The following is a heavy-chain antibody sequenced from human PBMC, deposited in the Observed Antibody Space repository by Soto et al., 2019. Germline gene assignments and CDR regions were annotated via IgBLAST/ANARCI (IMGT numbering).Heavy chain of an antibody. V-gene: IGHV3-7*05. CDR3: ARDITPSYCGGDCIDLLNLFDP. Sequence: GGSLRLSCAASGFTFSSYWMSWVRQAPGKGLEWVANIKQDGSEKYYVDSVKGRFTISRDNAKNSLYLQMNSLRAEDTAVYYCARDITPSYCGGDCIDLLNLFDPWGQGSLVIVSS. CDR1: GFTFSSYW. D-gene: IGHD2-21*02. CDR2: IKQDGSEK. J-gene: IGHJ5*02.